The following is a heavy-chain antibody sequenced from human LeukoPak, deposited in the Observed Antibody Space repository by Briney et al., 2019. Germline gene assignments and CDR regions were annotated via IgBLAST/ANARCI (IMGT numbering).Heavy chain of an antibody. J-gene: IGHJ5*02. V-gene: IGHV4-59*01. D-gene: IGHD7-27*01. Sequence: SETLSLTCTVSGGSISSYYWSWIRQPPGKGLEWIGYIYYSGSTNYNPSLKSRVTISVDTSKNQFSLKLSSVTAADTAVYYCARTGGTSPGWFDPWGQGTLVTVSS. CDR3: ARTGGTSPGWFDP. CDR2: IYYSGST. CDR1: GGSISSYY.